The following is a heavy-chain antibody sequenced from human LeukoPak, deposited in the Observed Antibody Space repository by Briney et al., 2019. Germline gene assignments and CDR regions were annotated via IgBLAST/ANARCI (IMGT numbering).Heavy chain of an antibody. CDR2: INPNSGDT. Sequence: GASVKVSCKASGYTFTGYYMHWVRQAPGQGLEWMGWINPNSGDTNYAQKFQGRVTMTRDTSISTAYMELSRLRSDDTAVYYCARGDSRRYVSWFDPWGQGTLVTVSS. J-gene: IGHJ5*02. D-gene: IGHD1-26*01. V-gene: IGHV1-2*02. CDR3: ARGDSRRYVSWFDP. CDR1: GYTFTGYY.